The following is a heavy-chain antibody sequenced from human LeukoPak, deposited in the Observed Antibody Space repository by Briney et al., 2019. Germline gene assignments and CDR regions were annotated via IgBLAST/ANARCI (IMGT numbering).Heavy chain of an antibody. D-gene: IGHD3-16*01. CDR2: INPNSGGT. J-gene: IGHJ2*01. CDR1: GYTFTGYY. V-gene: IGHV1-2*02. Sequence: ASVKVSCKASGYTFTGYYMHWVRQAPGQGLEWMGWINPNSGGTNYAQKFQGRVTMTRDTSINTAFMGLSGLTFDDTAVYYCGSVRGILSYFDLWGRGTLVTVSS. CDR3: GSVRGILSYFDL.